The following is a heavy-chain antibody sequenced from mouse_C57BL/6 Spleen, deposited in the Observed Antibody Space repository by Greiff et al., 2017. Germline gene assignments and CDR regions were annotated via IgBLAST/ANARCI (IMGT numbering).Heavy chain of an antibody. D-gene: IGHD2-3*01. J-gene: IGHJ3*01. CDR3: ARGGYYAGFAY. CDR2: ISSGSSTI. V-gene: IGHV5-17*01. CDR1: GFTFSDYG. Sequence: EVKLVESGGGLVKPGGSLKLSCAASGFTFSDYGMHWVRQAPEKGLEWVAYISSGSSTIYYADTVKGRFTISRDNAKNTLFLQMTSLMSEDTAMYYCARGGYYAGFAYWGQGTLVTVSA.